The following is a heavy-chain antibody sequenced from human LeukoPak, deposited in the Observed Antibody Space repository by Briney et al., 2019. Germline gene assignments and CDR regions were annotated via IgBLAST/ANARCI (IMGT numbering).Heavy chain of an antibody. Sequence: ASVKVSCKASGYTFTSYGISWVRQAPGQGLEWMGRISAYNGNTNYAQKLQGRVTMTTDTSTSTAYMELRSLRSDDTAVYYCARDWASRYDSSGYIDYWGQGTLVTVSS. CDR3: ARDWASRYDSSGYIDY. D-gene: IGHD3-22*01. CDR1: GYTFTSYG. V-gene: IGHV1-18*01. CDR2: ISAYNGNT. J-gene: IGHJ4*02.